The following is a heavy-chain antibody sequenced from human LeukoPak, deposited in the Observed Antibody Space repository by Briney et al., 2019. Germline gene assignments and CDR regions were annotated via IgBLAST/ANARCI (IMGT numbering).Heavy chain of an antibody. CDR1: GGSFSGYY. CDR2: IYHSGST. D-gene: IGHD3-10*01. CDR3: ARFGFHAFDI. J-gene: IGHJ3*02. Sequence: PSETLSLTCAVYGGSFSGYYWSWIRQPPGKGLEWIGEIYHSGSTNYNPSLKSRVTISVDKSKNQFSLKLSSVTAADTAVYYCARFGFHAFDIWGQGTMVTVSS. V-gene: IGHV4-34*01.